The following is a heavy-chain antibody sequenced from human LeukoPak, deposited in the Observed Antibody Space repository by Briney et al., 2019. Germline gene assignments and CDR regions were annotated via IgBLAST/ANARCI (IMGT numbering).Heavy chain of an antibody. J-gene: IGHJ3*02. D-gene: IGHD2-2*01. CDR2: INHSGST. V-gene: IGHV4-34*01. CDR3: ARRKLGYCSSTSCYWSPDAFDI. CDR1: GGSFSGYY. Sequence: SETLSLTCAVYGGSFSGYYWSWIRQPPGKGLEWIGEINHSGSTNYNPSLKSRVTIPVDTSKNQFSLKLSSVTAADTAVYYCARRKLGYCSSTSCYWSPDAFDIWGQGTMVTVSS.